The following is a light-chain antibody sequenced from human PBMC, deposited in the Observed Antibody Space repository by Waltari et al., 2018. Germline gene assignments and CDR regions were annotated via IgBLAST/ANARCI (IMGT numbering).Light chain of an antibody. CDR2: GNT. CDR1: DSNIGAGYD. J-gene: IGLJ3*02. Sequence: RVTISCTGSDSNIGAGYDVHWYQQLPGTAPKLLIYGNTNRPSGVPDRFSGSKSGTSGSLAITGLQAEDEAYYYCQSYDRSLTGSWVFGGGTKLTVL. CDR3: QSYDRSLTGSWV. V-gene: IGLV1-40*01.